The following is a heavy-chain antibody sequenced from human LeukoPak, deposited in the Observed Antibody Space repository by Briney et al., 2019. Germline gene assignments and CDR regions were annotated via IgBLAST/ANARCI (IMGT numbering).Heavy chain of an antibody. D-gene: IGHD2-2*01. CDR3: ARALDSSSSRYQAFEE. V-gene: IGHV3-7*01. J-gene: IGHJ4*02. CDR1: GFTFSNYW. Sequence: GGSLRLSCSASGFTFSNYWMSWVRQAPGKGLEWVANIRQDESEKYYVDSVKGRFTISRDNAKSSLYLQMNSLRTEDTAVYYCARALDSSSSRYQAFEEWGQGTLVTVSS. CDR2: IRQDESEK.